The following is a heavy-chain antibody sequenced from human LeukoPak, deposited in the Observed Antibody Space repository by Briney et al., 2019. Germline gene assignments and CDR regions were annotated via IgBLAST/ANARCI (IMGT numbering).Heavy chain of an antibody. Sequence: PGGSLRLSCAASGFTFSTYSMNWVRLAPGKGLEWVAVLSYGGTNKYYADSVKGRFTISRDNSKNTMFLQMNSLRAEDTAVYHCARDRSGYANDAFDFWGQGTMVTVSS. CDR2: LSYGGTNK. CDR3: ARDRSGYANDAFDF. J-gene: IGHJ3*01. CDR1: GFTFSTYS. D-gene: IGHD3-3*01. V-gene: IGHV3-30*03.